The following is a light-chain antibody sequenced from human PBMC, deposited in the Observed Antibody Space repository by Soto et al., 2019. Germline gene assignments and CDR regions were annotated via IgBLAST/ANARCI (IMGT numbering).Light chain of an antibody. CDR2: RNY. V-gene: IGLV1-47*01. CDR3: AAWDDSLSGHVV. J-gene: IGLJ2*01. Sequence: QLVLTQPPSASGTPGQRITISCSGSSSNIGSHHVYWYQQLPGTAPKLLIYRNYQRPSGVPDRFSGSKSGTSASLAISGLRSEDEADYYCAAWDDSLSGHVVFGGGTKLTVL. CDR1: SSNIGSHH.